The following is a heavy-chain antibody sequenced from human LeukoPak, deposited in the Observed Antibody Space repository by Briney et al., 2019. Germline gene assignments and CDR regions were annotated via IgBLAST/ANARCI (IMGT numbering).Heavy chain of an antibody. CDR1: GGSISSYY. CDR3: ARRNHYFYYMDV. Sequence: SETLSLTCNVSGGSISSYYWSWIRQSPVKGLEWIGYIFPSGSAFYNPSLESRVTISQDTSENQFSLRLSSVTAADTAVYYCARRNHYFYYMDVWGKGTTVTVSS. J-gene: IGHJ6*03. CDR2: IFPSGSA. D-gene: IGHD1-14*01. V-gene: IGHV4-4*09.